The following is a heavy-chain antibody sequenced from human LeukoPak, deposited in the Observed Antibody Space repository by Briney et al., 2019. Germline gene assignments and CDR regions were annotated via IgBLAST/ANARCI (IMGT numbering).Heavy chain of an antibody. V-gene: IGHV4-61*02. CDR1: GGSTSSGSYY. CDR2: IYTSGST. CDR3: ARTSSSGYYWYFDL. Sequence: SQTLSLTCTVSGGSTSSGSYYWSSIRQPAGKGLEWIGRIYTSGSTNYNPSLKRRVTISVDTSKNQFSLKLSSVTAADTAVYYCARTSSSGYYWYFDLWGRGTLVTVSS. D-gene: IGHD3-22*01. J-gene: IGHJ2*01.